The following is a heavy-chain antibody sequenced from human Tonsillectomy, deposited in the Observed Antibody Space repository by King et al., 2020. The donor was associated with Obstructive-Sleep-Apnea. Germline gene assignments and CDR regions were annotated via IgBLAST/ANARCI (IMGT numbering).Heavy chain of an antibody. J-gene: IGHJ6*02. CDR2: ISYEGGNK. CDR3: ARDRISGGYLVRGMDV. D-gene: IGHD1-26*01. CDR1: GFTFSNYA. V-gene: IGHV3-30*04. Sequence: VQLVESGGGVVQPGRSLRLSCAASGFTFSNYAMHWVRQAPGKGLEWVAVISYEGGNKFYADSVKGRFTISRDNSKNTLWLQMDSLRAEDTAVYYCARDRISGGYLVRGMDVWGQGTTVTVSS.